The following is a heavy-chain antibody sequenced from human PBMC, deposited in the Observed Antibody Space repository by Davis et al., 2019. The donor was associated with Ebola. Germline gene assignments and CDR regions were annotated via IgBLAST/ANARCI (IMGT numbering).Heavy chain of an antibody. CDR3: ARDPYYYGSGHNWFDP. D-gene: IGHD3-10*01. V-gene: IGHV1-18*01. CDR1: GYTFTSYG. J-gene: IGHJ5*02. Sequence: ASVKVSCKASGYTFTSYGISWVRQAPGQGLEWMGWISAYNGNTNYAQKLQGRVTMTTDTSTSTAYMELRSLRSDDTAVYYCARDPYYYGSGHNWFDPWGQGTLVTVSS. CDR2: ISAYNGNT.